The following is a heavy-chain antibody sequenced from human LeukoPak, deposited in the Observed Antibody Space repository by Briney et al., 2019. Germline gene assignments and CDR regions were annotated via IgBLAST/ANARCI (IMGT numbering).Heavy chain of an antibody. V-gene: IGHV1-18*01. CDR3: AREGRGYGFDY. CDR1: GYTFTSYH. Sequence: GASVKVSCKASGYTFTSYHITWVRQAPGQGREWMGWISGYNGNTNYAQKFQGRVSMTTDTSTSTAYMELRSLRSDDTAVYFCAREGRGYGFDYWGQGTLVTVSS. CDR2: ISGYNGNT. J-gene: IGHJ4*02. D-gene: IGHD5-12*01.